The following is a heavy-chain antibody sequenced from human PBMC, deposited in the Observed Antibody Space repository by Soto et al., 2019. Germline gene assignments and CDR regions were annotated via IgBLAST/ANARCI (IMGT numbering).Heavy chain of an antibody. CDR1: GYSISSGSY. Sequence: SETLSLTCTVSGYSISSGSYWAWIRQPPGKGPEWIASIYHGGTTFYNPSLKSRITISVDTSNNQFSLKLTSVTAADTALYYCARDWGPYWFDSWGQGILVTVSS. CDR2: IYHGGTT. D-gene: IGHD3-16*01. CDR3: ARDWGPYWFDS. J-gene: IGHJ5*01. V-gene: IGHV4-38-2*02.